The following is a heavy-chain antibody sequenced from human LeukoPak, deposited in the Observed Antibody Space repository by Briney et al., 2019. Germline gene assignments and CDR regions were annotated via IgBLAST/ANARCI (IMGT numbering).Heavy chain of an antibody. Sequence: AGGSLRLSCAASGFTFSSYEMNWVRQAPGKGLEWVSYISSSGSTIYYADSVKGRFTISRDNAKNSLYLQMNSLRAEDRAVYYCAELGITMIGGVWGKGTTVNISS. CDR3: AELGITMIGGV. J-gene: IGHJ6*04. CDR1: GFTFSSYE. CDR2: ISSSGSTI. V-gene: IGHV3-48*03. D-gene: IGHD3-10*02.